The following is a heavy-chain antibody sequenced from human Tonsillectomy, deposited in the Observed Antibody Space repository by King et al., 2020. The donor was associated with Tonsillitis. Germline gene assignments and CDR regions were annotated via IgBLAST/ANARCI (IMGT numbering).Heavy chain of an antibody. CDR1: GFTFTNYW. CDR2: IKGDGSRK. J-gene: IGHJ4*02. CDR3: ARDDGSSPSAFDF. D-gene: IGHD6-13*01. Sequence: VQLVESGGDLVQPGGSLRLSCAASGFTFTNYWMSWVRQAPGKGLEWVADIKGDGSRKYYVDSVKGRFTISRDNAKNSLYLQMNSLRAEDTAIYFCARDDGSSPSAFDFWGQGTLVTVSS. V-gene: IGHV3-7*03.